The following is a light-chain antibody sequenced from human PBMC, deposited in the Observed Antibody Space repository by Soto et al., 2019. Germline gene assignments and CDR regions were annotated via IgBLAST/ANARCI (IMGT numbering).Light chain of an antibody. CDR1: QSVSSSY. J-gene: IGKJ5*01. CDR3: QQYGSSPSIT. V-gene: IGKV3-20*01. CDR2: GAS. Sequence: EIVFTQSPGTLFCAPGERSTLALSASQSVSSSYLAWYQQKPGQAPRLLIYGASSRATGIPDRFSGSGSGTDFTLTISRLEPEDFAVYYCQQYGSSPSITFGQGTRLEIK.